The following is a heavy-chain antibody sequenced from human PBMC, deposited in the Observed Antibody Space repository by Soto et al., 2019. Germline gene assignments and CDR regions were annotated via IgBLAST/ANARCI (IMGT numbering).Heavy chain of an antibody. V-gene: IGHV4-34*01. CDR3: ARRVSYYDILTGYYPSNWFDP. CDR1: GGSFSGYY. Sequence: PSETLSLTCAVYGGSFSGYYWSWIRQPPGKGLEWIGEINHSGSTNYNPSLKSRVTISVDTSKNQFSLKLSSVTAADTAVYYCARRVSYYDILTGYYPSNWFDPWGQGTLVTVSS. CDR2: INHSGST. D-gene: IGHD3-9*01. J-gene: IGHJ5*02.